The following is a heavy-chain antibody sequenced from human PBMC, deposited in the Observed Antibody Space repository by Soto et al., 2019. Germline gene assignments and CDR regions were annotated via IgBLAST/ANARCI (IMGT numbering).Heavy chain of an antibody. D-gene: IGHD6-13*01. CDR2: ISYDGSNK. Sequence: QVQLVESGGGVVQPGRSLRLSCAASGFTFSSYGMHWVRQAPGKGLEWVAVISYDGSNKYYADAVKGRFTISRDNSKNTLYLQMNSLRAEDTAVYYCAKDRCSSWWEVGMDVWGQGTTVTVSS. J-gene: IGHJ6*02. V-gene: IGHV3-30*18. CDR3: AKDRCSSWWEVGMDV. CDR1: GFTFSSYG.